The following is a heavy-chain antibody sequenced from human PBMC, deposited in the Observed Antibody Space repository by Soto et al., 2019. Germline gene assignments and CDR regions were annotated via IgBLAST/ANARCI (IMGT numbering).Heavy chain of an antibody. Sequence: SETLSLTCTVSGGSISSYYWSWIRQPPGKGLEWIGYIYFSGSTNYNPSLKSRVTISVDTSKNQFSLKLSSVTAADTAVYYCARDGLRFLEWLSHKNWFDPWGQGTLVTVSS. V-gene: IGHV4-59*01. CDR2: IYFSGST. CDR1: GGSISSYY. D-gene: IGHD3-3*01. J-gene: IGHJ5*02. CDR3: ARDGLRFLEWLSHKNWFDP.